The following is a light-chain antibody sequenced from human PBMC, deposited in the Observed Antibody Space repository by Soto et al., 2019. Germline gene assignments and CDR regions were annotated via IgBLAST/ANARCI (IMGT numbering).Light chain of an antibody. Sequence: QSALTQPASVSGSPGQSITISCTGTSSDVGSYNLVSWYQHHPGKAPKLLISEVSKRPSGVSNRFSGSKSGNTASLPISGLQAEDDADYYCCSYAGRFYVFGPGTKLTVL. CDR3: CSYAGRFYV. CDR2: EVS. V-gene: IGLV2-23*02. CDR1: SSDVGSYNL. J-gene: IGLJ1*01.